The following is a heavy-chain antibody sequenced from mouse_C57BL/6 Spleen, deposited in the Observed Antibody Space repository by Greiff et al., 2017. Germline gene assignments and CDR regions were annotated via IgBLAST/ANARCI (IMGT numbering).Heavy chain of an antibody. CDR3: GRPGSSYRYFDV. J-gene: IGHJ1*03. Sequence: QVQLQQSGAELVKPGASVKISCKASGYAFSSYWMNWVKQRPGKGLEWIGQIYPGDGDTNYNGKFKGKATLTADKSSSTAYMQLSSLPSEDSAVYFCGRPGSSYRYFDVWGTGTTVTVSS. V-gene: IGHV1-80*01. D-gene: IGHD1-1*01. CDR1: GYAFSSYW. CDR2: IYPGDGDT.